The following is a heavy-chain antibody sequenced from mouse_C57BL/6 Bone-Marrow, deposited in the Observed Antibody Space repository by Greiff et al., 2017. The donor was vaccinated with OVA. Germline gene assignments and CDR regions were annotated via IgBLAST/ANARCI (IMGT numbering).Heavy chain of an antibody. CDR3: ARWYLRVPSWYFDV. Sequence: QVQLQQPGAELVKPGASVKLSCKASGYTFTSYWMHWVKQRPGQGLEWIGMIHPNSGSTNYNEKFKSKATLTVDKSSSTAYMQLSSLTSEDSAVYYCARWYLRVPSWYFDVWGTGTTVTVSS. J-gene: IGHJ1*03. V-gene: IGHV1-64*01. CDR2: IHPNSGST. D-gene: IGHD1-1*02. CDR1: GYTFTSYW.